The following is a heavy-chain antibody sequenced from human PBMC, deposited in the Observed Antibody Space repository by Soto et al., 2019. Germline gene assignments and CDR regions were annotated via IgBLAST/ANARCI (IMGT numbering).Heavy chain of an antibody. Sequence: PGESLKISCKGSGYSFTSYWISWVRQMPGKGLEWMGRIDPSDSYTNYSPSFQGHVTISADKSTSTAYLQWSSLKASDTAMYYCATDFGVVIRRYYYGMDVWGQGTTVTVSS. CDR3: ATDFGVVIRRYYYGMDV. D-gene: IGHD3-3*01. CDR1: GYSFTSYW. V-gene: IGHV5-10-1*01. J-gene: IGHJ6*02. CDR2: IDPSDSYT.